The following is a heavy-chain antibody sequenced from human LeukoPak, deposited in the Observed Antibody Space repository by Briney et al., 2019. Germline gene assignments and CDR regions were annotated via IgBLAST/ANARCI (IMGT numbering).Heavy chain of an antibody. CDR2: ISYDGSNK. V-gene: IGHV3-30-3*01. D-gene: IGHD6-13*01. Sequence: GGSLRLSCAASGFTFSSYAMHWVRQAPGKGLEWVAVISYDGSNKYYADSVKGRFTISRDNSKNTLYLHMNSLRAEDTAVYYCARDSSSYYFDYWGQGTLVTVSS. CDR3: ARDSSSYYFDY. J-gene: IGHJ4*02. CDR1: GFTFSSYA.